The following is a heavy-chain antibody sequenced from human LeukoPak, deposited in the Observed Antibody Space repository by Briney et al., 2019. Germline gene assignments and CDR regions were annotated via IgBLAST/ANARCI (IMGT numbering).Heavy chain of an antibody. CDR2: ISYSGE. CDR3: ARNHFNQNVFDV. Sequence: PGGSLRLSCAASGFTFSNYAFHWVRQAPGKGLEWAAIISYSGESYAESVKGRFAISTDNSKNTVYLQMDSLRTDDTAVYYCARNHFNQNVFDVWGQGTMVTVSS. CDR1: GFTFSNYA. D-gene: IGHD1-14*01. V-gene: IGHV3-30*16. J-gene: IGHJ3*01.